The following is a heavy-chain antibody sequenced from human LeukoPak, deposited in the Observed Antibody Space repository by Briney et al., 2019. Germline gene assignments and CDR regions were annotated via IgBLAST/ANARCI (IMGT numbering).Heavy chain of an antibody. CDR3: ARVVAGVRGYSYGRRYYFDY. CDR1: GGTFSSYA. D-gene: IGHD5-18*01. CDR2: INPNSGGT. J-gene: IGHJ4*02. Sequence: ASVKVSCKASGGTFSSYAISWVRQAPGQGLEWMGWINPNSGGTNYAQKFQGRVTMTRDTSISTAYMELSRLRSDDTAVYYCARVVAGVRGYSYGRRYYFDYWGQGTLVTVSS. V-gene: IGHV1-2*02.